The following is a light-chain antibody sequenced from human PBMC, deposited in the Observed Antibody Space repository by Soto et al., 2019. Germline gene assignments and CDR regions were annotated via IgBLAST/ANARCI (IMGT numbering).Light chain of an antibody. CDR1: QSVSSSY. Sequence: ESVLTPSPGTLSLSPRERATLSCRANQSVSSSYLAWYQQKPGQAPRLLIYGASSRATGIPDRFSGSGSGTDFTLTISRLEPEDFAVYYCQQYGSSIFTFGPGTKVDIK. CDR3: QQYGSSIFT. V-gene: IGKV3-20*01. J-gene: IGKJ3*01. CDR2: GAS.